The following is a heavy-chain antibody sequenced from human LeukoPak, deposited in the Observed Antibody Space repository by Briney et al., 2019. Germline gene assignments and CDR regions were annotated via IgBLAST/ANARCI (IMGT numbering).Heavy chain of an antibody. CDR1: GGSISSSYYY. J-gene: IGHJ4*02. D-gene: IGHD2-15*01. CDR3: ARVVVTQDNPDY. V-gene: IGHV4-39*01. CDR2: IYYSGST. Sequence: SETLSLTCTVSGGSISSSYYYWGWIRQPPGKGLEWIGSIYYSGSTYYNPSLKSRVTISVDTSKNQFSLKLRSVTAADTAVYYCARVVVTQDNPDYWGQGTLVTVSS.